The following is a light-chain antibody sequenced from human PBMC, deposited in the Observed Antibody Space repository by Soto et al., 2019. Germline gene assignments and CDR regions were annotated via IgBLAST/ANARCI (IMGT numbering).Light chain of an antibody. V-gene: IGKV3-15*01. CDR3: QQYNNWQGT. J-gene: IGKJ1*01. CDR1: QSVSSN. CDR2: GAS. Sequence: EIVMTQSPATLSVSPGERATLSCRASQSVSSNLAWYQQKPGQAPRLLIYGASTRATGIPARFSGSVFGTEFTLTISSLQSEDFAVYYCQQYNNWQGTFGQGTKVDIK.